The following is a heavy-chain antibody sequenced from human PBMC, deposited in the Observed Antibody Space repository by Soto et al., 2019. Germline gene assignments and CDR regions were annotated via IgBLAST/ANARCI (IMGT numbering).Heavy chain of an antibody. CDR3: ARGYGYYYDYGMDV. D-gene: IGHD1-1*01. CDR1: GGTFSSYA. Sequence: QVQLVQSGAEVKKPGSSVKVSCKASGGTFSSYAISWVRQAPGQGLEWMGGIIPIFGTANYAQKFEGRVTITADESTSTDYMELSSMRSEDKAVYYCARGYGYYYDYGMDVWGQGTTVTVSS. V-gene: IGHV1-69*01. J-gene: IGHJ6*02. CDR2: IIPIFGTA.